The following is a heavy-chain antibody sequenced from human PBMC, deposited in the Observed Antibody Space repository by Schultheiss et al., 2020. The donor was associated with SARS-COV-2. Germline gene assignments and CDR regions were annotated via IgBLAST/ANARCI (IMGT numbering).Heavy chain of an antibody. Sequence: GGSLRLSCAASGFTFSSYAMSWVRQAPGKGLEWVAVISYDGSNKYYADSVKGRFTISRDNSKNTLYLQMDSLRAEDTAVYYCASSPVRDYWGQGTLVTVSS. V-gene: IGHV3-30-3*01. D-gene: IGHD6-19*01. CDR1: GFTFSSYA. CDR3: ASSPVRDY. J-gene: IGHJ4*02. CDR2: ISYDGSNK.